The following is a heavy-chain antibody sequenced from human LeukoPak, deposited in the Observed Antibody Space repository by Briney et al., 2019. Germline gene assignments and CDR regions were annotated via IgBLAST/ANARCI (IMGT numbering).Heavy chain of an antibody. CDR2: ISSSSSYI. CDR3: ARDLPVTTEAFDI. Sequence: GGSLRLSCAASGFTFSSYSMNWVRQAPGKGLEWVSSISSSSSYIYYADSVKGRFTISRDNAKNSLYLQMNSLRAEDTAVYYCARDLPVTTEAFDIWGQGTMVTVSS. V-gene: IGHV3-21*01. CDR1: GFTFSSYS. J-gene: IGHJ3*02. D-gene: IGHD4-17*01.